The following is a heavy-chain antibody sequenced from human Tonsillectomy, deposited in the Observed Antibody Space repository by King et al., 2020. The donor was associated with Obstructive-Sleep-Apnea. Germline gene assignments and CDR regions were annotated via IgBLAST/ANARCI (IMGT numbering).Heavy chain of an antibody. Sequence: VQLVQSGGGVVQPGRSLRLSCAASGFTFSSYGMHWVRQAPGKGLEWVAVIWYDGSNKYYADPVKVQFTISRDHSKNTLYLQMNSLRAEDTAVYYCARDGSGSCDYWGQGTLVTVSS. CDR1: GFTFSSYG. CDR3: ARDGSGSCDY. J-gene: IGHJ4*02. CDR2: IWYDGSNK. V-gene: IGHV3-33*01. D-gene: IGHD3-10*01.